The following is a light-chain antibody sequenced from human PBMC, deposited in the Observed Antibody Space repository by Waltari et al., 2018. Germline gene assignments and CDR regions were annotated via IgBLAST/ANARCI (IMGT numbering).Light chain of an antibody. CDR1: ESISPW. Sequence: DILMTQSPSTLSASIGDRVSMTCRASESISPWLAWYQVKPGKAPKLLIYKSSSLESGVSSRFSGSGSGTEFTLTISSLQPDDFAIYYCQQYHRSYTFGQGTKLEFK. CDR2: KSS. J-gene: IGKJ2*01. V-gene: IGKV1-5*03. CDR3: QQYHRSYT.